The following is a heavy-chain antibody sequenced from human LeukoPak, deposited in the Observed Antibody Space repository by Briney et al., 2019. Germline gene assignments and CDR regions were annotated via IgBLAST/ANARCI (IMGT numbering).Heavy chain of an antibody. CDR2: IKSKTDGGTT. CDR1: GFTFSDAW. V-gene: IGHV3-15*01. J-gene: IGHJ4*02. Sequence: GGSLRLSCAASGFTFSDAWMSWVRQAPGKGLEWVGRIKSKTDGGTTDYAAPVKGRFTISRDDSKNTLYLQMNSLKTEDTAVYYCTTEPTYYDILTGYFDYWGQGTLVTVSS. CDR3: TTEPTYYDILTGYFDY. D-gene: IGHD3-9*01.